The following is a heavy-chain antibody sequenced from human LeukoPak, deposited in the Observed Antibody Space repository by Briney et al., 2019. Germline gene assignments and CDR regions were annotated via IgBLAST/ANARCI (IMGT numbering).Heavy chain of an antibody. J-gene: IGHJ5*02. V-gene: IGHV3-23*01. Sequence: PGGSLRLSCAASGFTFSSYAMSWVRQAPGKGLEWVSGISGSGVSTYYADSVKGRFTISRDNSKNTLSLQMNSLRAEDTAVYYCAKDRRDSSGWYDWFDPWGQGTLVTVSS. CDR3: AKDRRDSSGWYDWFDP. CDR1: GFTFSSYA. CDR2: ISGSGVST. D-gene: IGHD6-19*01.